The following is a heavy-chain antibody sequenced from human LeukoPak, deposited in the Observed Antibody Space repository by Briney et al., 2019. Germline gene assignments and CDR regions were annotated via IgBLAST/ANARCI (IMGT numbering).Heavy chain of an antibody. J-gene: IGHJ6*03. D-gene: IGHD1-14*01. CDR2: IKQDGSEK. CDR3: ARDGLTALSSFDYYMDV. CDR1: GFTFSSYW. Sequence: GGSLRLSCAASGFTFSSYWMSWVRQAPGKGLEWVTNIKQDGSEKCYVDSVKGRFTISRDNAKNSLYLQMNSLRAEDTAVYYCARDGLTALSSFDYYMDVWGKGTTVTISS. V-gene: IGHV3-7*01.